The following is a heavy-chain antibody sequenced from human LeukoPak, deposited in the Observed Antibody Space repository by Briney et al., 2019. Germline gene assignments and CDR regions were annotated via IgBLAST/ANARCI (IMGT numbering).Heavy chain of an antibody. CDR1: GYTFTSNY. V-gene: IGHV1-46*01. D-gene: IGHD3-22*01. CDR3: ARDVISYYYDSSGSPIGSHFDY. Sequence: ASVKVSCKASGYTFTSNYIHWVRQAPGRGLEWMGVINPSGGSTSYAQKFQGRVTMTRDTSTSTVYMELSSLRSEDTAVYYCARDVISYYYDSSGSPIGSHFDYWGQGTLVTVSS. CDR2: INPSGGST. J-gene: IGHJ4*02.